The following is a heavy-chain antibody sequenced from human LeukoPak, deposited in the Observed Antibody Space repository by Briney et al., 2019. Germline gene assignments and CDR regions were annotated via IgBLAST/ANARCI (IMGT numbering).Heavy chain of an antibody. D-gene: IGHD3-3*01. CDR3: AKCGHYDFWSGYYAH. J-gene: IGHJ4*02. V-gene: IGHV3-23*01. CDR2: ISGSGGST. CDR1: GFTFSSYA. Sequence: GGSLRLPCAASGFTFSSYAMSWVRQAPGKGLEWVSAISGSGGSTYYADSVKGRFTISRDNSKNTLYLQMNSLRAEDTAVYYCAKCGHYDFWSGYYAHWGQGTLVTVSS.